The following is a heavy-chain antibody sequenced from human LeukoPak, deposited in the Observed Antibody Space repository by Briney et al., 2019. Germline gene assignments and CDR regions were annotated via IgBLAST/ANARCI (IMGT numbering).Heavy chain of an antibody. V-gene: IGHV3-21*01. CDR1: GFTFSSFT. J-gene: IGHJ4*02. CDR2: I. Sequence: GGPLRLSCAASGFTFSSFTMNCLRQAPAKGLEWVSSIDSVKGRFTISRDNANNSLYLQINSLRVEDTAVYYCASSFRVSLDHWGQGALVIVSS. D-gene: IGHD2/OR15-2a*01. CDR3: ASSFRVSLDH.